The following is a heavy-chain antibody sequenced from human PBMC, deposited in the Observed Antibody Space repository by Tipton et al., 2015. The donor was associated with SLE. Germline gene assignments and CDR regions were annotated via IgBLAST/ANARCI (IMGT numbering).Heavy chain of an antibody. CDR3: AIGPPY. CDR2: IRKDGKNK. CDR1: GLIFSEFG. J-gene: IGHJ4*02. Sequence: SGLIFSEFGVQWVRQAPGKGLEWVTFIRKDGKNKYYADSVKGRFTISRDDSKNMVSLQMNSLRIEDSGVYFCAIGPPYWGQGTLVTVSS. V-gene: IGHV3-30*02.